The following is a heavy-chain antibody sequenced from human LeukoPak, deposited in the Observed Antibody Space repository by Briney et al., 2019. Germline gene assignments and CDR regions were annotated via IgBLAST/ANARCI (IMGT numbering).Heavy chain of an antibody. CDR1: GCSISSYN. CDR3: ASELQSGDY. D-gene: IGHD2-15*01. CDR2: IYTSRST. J-gene: IGHJ4*02. Sequence: PSETLSLTCTVSGCSISSYNRSWIRQPAGKGLEWIGRIYTSRSTNYNPSLKSRVPMSVDTSKNQFSLKLSSVTAADTAVYYCASELQSGDYWGQGTLVTVSS. V-gene: IGHV4-4*07.